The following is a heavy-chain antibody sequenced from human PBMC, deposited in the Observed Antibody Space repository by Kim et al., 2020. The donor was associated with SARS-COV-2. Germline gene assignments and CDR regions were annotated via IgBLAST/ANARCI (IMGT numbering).Heavy chain of an antibody. D-gene: IGHD3-3*01. J-gene: IGHJ4*02. Sequence: SETLSLTCAVYGGSFSGYYWSWIRQPPGKGLEWIGEINHSGSTNYNPSLKSRVTISVDTSKNQFSLKLSSVTAADTAVYYCARVQASDFWSGYPIWGQGTLVTVSS. V-gene: IGHV4-34*01. CDR1: GGSFSGYY. CDR2: INHSGST. CDR3: ARVQASDFWSGYPI.